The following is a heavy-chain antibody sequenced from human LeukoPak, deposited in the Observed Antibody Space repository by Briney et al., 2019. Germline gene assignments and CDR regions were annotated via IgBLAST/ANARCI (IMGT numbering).Heavy chain of an antibody. CDR1: GGAISSYY. D-gene: IGHD2-8*02. CDR3: ARSTDRSPQTGYNWFDP. Sequence: SETLSLTCTVSGGAISSYYWSWIRQPAGKGLEWIGRIYTSGSTNYNPSLKSRVTMSVGTSKNQFSLKLSSVTAADTAVYYCARSTDRSPQTGYNWFDPWGQGTLVTVSS. V-gene: IGHV4-4*07. J-gene: IGHJ5*02. CDR2: IYTSGST.